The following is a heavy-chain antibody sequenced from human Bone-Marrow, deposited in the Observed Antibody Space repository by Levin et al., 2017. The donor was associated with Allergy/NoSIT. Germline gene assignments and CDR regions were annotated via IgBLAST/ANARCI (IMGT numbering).Heavy chain of an antibody. CDR1: GFSFSDYS. CDR3: ASLDS. Sequence: AGGSLRLSCLASGFSFSDYSMNWVRQAPGKGLEWVSYISTGSSDKYYADSVKGRFTISRDNAKNSLYLQMNSLRDEDTAVYYCASLDSWGQGARVTVSS. D-gene: IGHD4-11*01. J-gene: IGHJ4*02. CDR2: ISTGSSDK. V-gene: IGHV3-48*02.